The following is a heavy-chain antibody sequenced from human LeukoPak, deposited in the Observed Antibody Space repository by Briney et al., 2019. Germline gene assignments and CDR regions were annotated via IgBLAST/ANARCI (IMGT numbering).Heavy chain of an antibody. D-gene: IGHD5-18*01. CDR1: GFTFSSYG. J-gene: IGHJ4*02. CDR3: AEVDTAMVTWEPSIDY. V-gene: IGHV3-30*18. CDR2: ISYDGSNK. Sequence: PGGSLRLSCAASGFTFSSYGMHWVRQAPGKGLEWVAVISYDGSNKYYADSVKGRFTISRDNSKNTLYLQMNSLRAEDTAVYYCAEVDTAMVTWEPSIDYWGQGTLVTVSS.